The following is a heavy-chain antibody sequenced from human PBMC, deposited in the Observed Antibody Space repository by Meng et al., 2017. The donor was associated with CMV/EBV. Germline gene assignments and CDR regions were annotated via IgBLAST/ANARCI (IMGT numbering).Heavy chain of an antibody. J-gene: IGHJ6*02. D-gene: IGHD2-2*02. Sequence: GESLKISCAASGFTFSSYWMSWVRQAPGKGLEWVANIKQDGSEKYYVDSVKGRFTISRDNAKNSLYLQMNSLRAEDTAVYYCARSDRSSTSCYNYYYYGMDVWGQGTTVTVSS. CDR1: GFTFSSYW. CDR3: ARSDRSSTSCYNYYYYGMDV. CDR2: IKQDGSEK. V-gene: IGHV3-7*01.